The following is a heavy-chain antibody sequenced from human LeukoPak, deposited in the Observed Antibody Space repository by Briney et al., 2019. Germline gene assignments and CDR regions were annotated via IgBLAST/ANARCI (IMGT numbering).Heavy chain of an antibody. CDR2: INHSGST. V-gene: IGHV4-34*01. D-gene: IGHD3-10*01. CDR1: GGSFSGYY. CDR3: ATVERTYYVSGSYYNPALYFQH. Sequence: KPAETLSLTCGVYGGSFSGYYWSWIRQPPGKGLEWIGEINHSGSTNYNPSLKSRVTISVDTSKNQFSLKLSSVTAANTGVYYCATVERTYYVSGSYYNPALYFQHWGQGTLVTVSS. J-gene: IGHJ1*01.